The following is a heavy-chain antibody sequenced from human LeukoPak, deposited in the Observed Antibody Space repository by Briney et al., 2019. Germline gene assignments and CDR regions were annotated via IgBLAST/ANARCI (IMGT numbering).Heavy chain of an antibody. Sequence: GGSLRLSCAASGFTFSSYAMSWVRQAPGKGLEWVSAISGSGGSTYYADSVKGRLTISRDFSKNTVFLHMNSLRAEDTAMYYCARGDDSGYYDYFDYWGQGALVTVSS. CDR3: ARGDDSGYYDYFDY. J-gene: IGHJ4*02. CDR1: GFTFSSYA. CDR2: ISGSGGST. D-gene: IGHD3-22*01. V-gene: IGHV3-23*01.